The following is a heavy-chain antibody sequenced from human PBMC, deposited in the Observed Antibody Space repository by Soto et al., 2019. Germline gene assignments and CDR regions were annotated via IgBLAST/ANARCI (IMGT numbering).Heavy chain of an antibody. CDR3: ARAIAARRHYYYGMDV. V-gene: IGHV6-1*01. CDR2: TYYRSKWYN. Sequence: PSQTLSLTCAISGDSVSSNSAAWNWIRQSPSRGLEWLGRTYYRSKWYNDYAVSVKSRITINPDTSKNQFSLQLNSVTPEDTAVYYCARAIAARRHYYYGMDVWCQGTTVTVAS. CDR1: GDSVSSNSAA. D-gene: IGHD6-6*01. J-gene: IGHJ6*02.